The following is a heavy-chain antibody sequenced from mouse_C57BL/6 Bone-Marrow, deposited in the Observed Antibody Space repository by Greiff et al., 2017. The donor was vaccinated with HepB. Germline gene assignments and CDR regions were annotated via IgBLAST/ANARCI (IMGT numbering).Heavy chain of an antibody. CDR3: ARGDYDGYAMDY. Sequence: VQLQQPGAELVRPGTSVKLSCKASGYTFTSYWMHWVKQRPGQGLEWIGVIDPSDSYTNYNQKFKGKATLTVDTSSSTAYMQLSSLTSEDSAVYYCARGDYDGYAMDYWGQGTSVTVSS. CDR2: IDPSDSYT. D-gene: IGHD2-4*01. J-gene: IGHJ4*01. V-gene: IGHV1-59*01. CDR1: GYTFTSYW.